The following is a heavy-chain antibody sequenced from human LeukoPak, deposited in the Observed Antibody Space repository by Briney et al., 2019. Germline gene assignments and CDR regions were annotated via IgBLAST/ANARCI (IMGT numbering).Heavy chain of an antibody. CDR3: AKGYSGSDDAFDI. J-gene: IGHJ3*02. D-gene: IGHD1-26*01. Sequence: PGGSLRLSCAASGFTFSSYAMSWVRQAPGKGLEWVSAIGGSGGSTYYADSVKGRFTISRDNSKNTLYLQMNSLRAEDTAVYYCAKGYSGSDDAFDIWGQGTMVTVSS. CDR1: GFTFSSYA. V-gene: IGHV3-23*01. CDR2: IGGSGGST.